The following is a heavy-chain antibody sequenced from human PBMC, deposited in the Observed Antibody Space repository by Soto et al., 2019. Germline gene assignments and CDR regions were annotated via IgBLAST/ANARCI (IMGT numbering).Heavy chain of an antibody. Sequence: GGSLRLSCAASGFTFSGYAMSWVRQAPGKGLEWVAVIWFDGSNKFYADSVKGRFTISRDNSKNTVSLQMNSLRDEDSAAYYCATTGPYWGQGTLVTVSS. CDR1: GFTFSGYA. CDR2: IWFDGSNK. CDR3: ATTGPY. V-gene: IGHV3-33*08. J-gene: IGHJ4*02.